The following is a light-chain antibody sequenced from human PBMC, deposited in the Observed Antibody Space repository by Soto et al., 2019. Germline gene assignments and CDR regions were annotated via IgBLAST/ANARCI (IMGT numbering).Light chain of an antibody. V-gene: IGLV2-11*01. CDR3: CSYADNYFYV. CDR2: DVT. CDR1: SNDVGAYHY. Sequence: QSVLTQPRSVSGSPGQSVTISCTGTSNDVGAYHYVSWYQHHPGKAPKLIIYDVTQRPSRIPDRFSGSKSGNTASLTISGLQADDEADYHCCSYADNYFYVFGTGTKVTV. J-gene: IGLJ1*01.